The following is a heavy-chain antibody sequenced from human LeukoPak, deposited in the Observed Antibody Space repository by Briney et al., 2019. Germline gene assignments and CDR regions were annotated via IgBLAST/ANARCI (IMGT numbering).Heavy chain of an antibody. J-gene: IGHJ5*02. Sequence: ASVKVSCKASGYTFTSYGISWVRQAPGQGLEWMGWISAYNGNTNYAQKLQGRVTMTTDTSTSTAYMELRSLRSDDTAVYYCARADEYYDSSGYYYGFDPWGQGTLVTVSS. V-gene: IGHV1-18*01. CDR1: GYTFTSYG. CDR3: ARADEYYDSSGYYYGFDP. D-gene: IGHD3-22*01. CDR2: ISAYNGNT.